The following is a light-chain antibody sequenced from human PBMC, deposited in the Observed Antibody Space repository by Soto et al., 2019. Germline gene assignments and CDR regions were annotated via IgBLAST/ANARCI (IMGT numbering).Light chain of an antibody. V-gene: IGKV1-39*01. Sequence: DIQMTQSPSSLSASVGDRVTITCRASQSISRYLKWYQQKPGKAPELLIYAASSLRSGVPARFSGSGSGTEFTLTVSSLQPEDFASYYCQQSYSTPLTFGQGTKVEIK. CDR3: QQSYSTPLT. J-gene: IGKJ1*01. CDR1: QSISRY. CDR2: AAS.